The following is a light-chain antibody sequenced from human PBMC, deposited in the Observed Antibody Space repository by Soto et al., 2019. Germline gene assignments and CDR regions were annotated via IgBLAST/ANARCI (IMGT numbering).Light chain of an antibody. Sequence: DIQMTQSPSTLSASVGDRVTITCRASQSISNWLAWYQQKPGKAPKLLIYDVSSLESGVPSRFSGRGSGTEFTLTISSLQPDDFATYDCQQYNSYSYTFGQGTKLEIK. V-gene: IGKV1-5*01. CDR2: DVS. CDR1: QSISNW. CDR3: QQYNSYSYT. J-gene: IGKJ2*01.